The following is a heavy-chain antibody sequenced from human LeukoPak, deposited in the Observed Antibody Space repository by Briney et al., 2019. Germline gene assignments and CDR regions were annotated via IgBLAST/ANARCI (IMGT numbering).Heavy chain of an antibody. CDR1: GSSISGYY. CDR2: LHPSGAT. D-gene: IGHD3-10*01. J-gene: IGHJ5*02. Sequence: SETLSLTCTVSGSSISGYYWNWIRQPAGKGLEWIGRLHPSGATNYNPSLKSRVTMSVDTSKNQFSLELSSVTAVDTAVYYCARGWYSYGSSWFDPWGQGALVTVSS. V-gene: IGHV4-4*07. CDR3: ARGWYSYGSSWFDP.